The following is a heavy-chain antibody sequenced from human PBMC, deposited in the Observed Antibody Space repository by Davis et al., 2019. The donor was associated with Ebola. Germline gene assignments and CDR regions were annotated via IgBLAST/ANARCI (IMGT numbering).Heavy chain of an antibody. Sequence: GSLRLSCTVSGGSISNHYWSWIRQPPGKAPEWIGYVYYSGYTDYNPSLRGRVTISVDTSKDQFSLRLHSVTAADTAGYYCARGNDDYLSLDYWGQGTLVTVSS. V-gene: IGHV4-59*11. J-gene: IGHJ4*02. CDR3: ARGNDDYLSLDY. CDR2: VYYSGYT. CDR1: GGSISNHY. D-gene: IGHD4-17*01.